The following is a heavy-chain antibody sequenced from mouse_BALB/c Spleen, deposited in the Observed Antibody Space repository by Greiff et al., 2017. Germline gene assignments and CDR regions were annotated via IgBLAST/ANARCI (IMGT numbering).Heavy chain of an antibody. CDR1: GYTFTDYN. CDR2: IYPYNGGT. Sequence: EVQVVESGPELVKPGASVKISCKASGYTFTDYNMHWVKQSHGKSLEWIGYIYPYNGGTGYNQKFKSKATLTVDNSSSTAYMELRSLTSEDSAVYYCARFEYYGSAFDVWGAGTTVTVSS. D-gene: IGHD1-1*01. J-gene: IGHJ1*01. CDR3: ARFEYYGSAFDV. V-gene: IGHV1S29*02.